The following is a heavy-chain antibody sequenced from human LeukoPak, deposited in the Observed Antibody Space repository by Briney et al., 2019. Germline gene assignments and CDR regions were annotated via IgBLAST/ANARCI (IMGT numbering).Heavy chain of an antibody. CDR2: IKQDGSEI. Sequence: GGSLRLSCAASGFTVSSNYMSWVRQAPGKGLEWVANIKQDGSEINYVDSVKGRFTISRDNAKNSMLLQMNSLRAEDTAVYYCARADYGGNLFFDYWGQGALVTVST. CDR1: GFTVSSNY. CDR3: ARADYGGNLFFDY. J-gene: IGHJ4*02. V-gene: IGHV3-7*04. D-gene: IGHD4-23*01.